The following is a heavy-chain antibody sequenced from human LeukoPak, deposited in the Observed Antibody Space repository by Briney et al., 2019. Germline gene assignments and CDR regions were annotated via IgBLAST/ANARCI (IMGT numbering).Heavy chain of an antibody. CDR3: THSSSWYWFDY. J-gene: IGHJ4*02. CDR2: IYYSGST. CDR1: GGSISSYY. Sequence: SETLSLTCTVSGGSISSYYWGWIRQPPGKGLEWIGSIYYSGSTYYNPSLKSRVTISVDTSKNQFSLKLSSVTAADTAVYYCTHSSSWYWFDYWGQGTLVTVSS. D-gene: IGHD6-13*01. V-gene: IGHV4-39*01.